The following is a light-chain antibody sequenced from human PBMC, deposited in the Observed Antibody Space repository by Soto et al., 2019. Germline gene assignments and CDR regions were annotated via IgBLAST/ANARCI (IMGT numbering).Light chain of an antibody. CDR2: GAS. Sequence: ILMIQSPATLSLSRGERATLSCRASQSVSSNLAWYQQKPGQAPRLLIYGASTRATGIPARFSGSGSGTEFTLTINSLQAEDFAVYYCQQYNNWPPQITFGQGTRLEI. J-gene: IGKJ5*01. V-gene: IGKV3-15*01. CDR1: QSVSSN. CDR3: QQYNNWPPQIT.